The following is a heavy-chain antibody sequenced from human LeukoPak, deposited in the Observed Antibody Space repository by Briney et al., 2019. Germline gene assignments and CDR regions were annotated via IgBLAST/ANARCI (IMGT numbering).Heavy chain of an antibody. CDR2: ISSNGGST. V-gene: IGHV3-64*01. CDR1: GFTFSSYA. CDR3: ARGDGDY. J-gene: IGHJ4*02. Sequence: GGSLRLSCAASGFTFSSYATHWVRQAPGKGLEYVSAISSNGGSTYYANSVKGRFTISRDNSKNTLYLQMGSLRAEDMAVYYCARGDGDYWGQGTLVTVSS.